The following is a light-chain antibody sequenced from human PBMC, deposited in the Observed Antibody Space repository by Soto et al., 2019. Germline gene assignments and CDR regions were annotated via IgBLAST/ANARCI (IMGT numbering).Light chain of an antibody. CDR1: QGVSSY. Sequence: VIWMTQSPSLLSASTGDRVTISCRMSQGVSSYLVWYQQKPGNAPELLIYSAATFQSGVPSRLRGSVSGTVFSLTISCLQSEDCATYYCQQYYSFPLTFGGGTKVEIK. CDR2: SAA. V-gene: IGKV1D-8*01. J-gene: IGKJ4*01. CDR3: QQYYSFPLT.